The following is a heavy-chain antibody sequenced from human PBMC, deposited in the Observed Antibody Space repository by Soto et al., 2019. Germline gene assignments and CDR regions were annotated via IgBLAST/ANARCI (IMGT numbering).Heavy chain of an antibody. J-gene: IGHJ6*02. V-gene: IGHV1-69*02. CDR3: ARVRDSDGMDV. CDR2: IIPILGIA. Sequence: QVQLVQSGAEVKKPGSSVKVSCKASGGTFSSYTISWVRQAPGQGLEWMGRIIPILGIANYAQKFQGRVTITADKSTSTAYMELSSLRSEDTAVYYFARVRDSDGMDVWGQGTTVTVSS. D-gene: IGHD1-26*01. CDR1: GGTFSSYT.